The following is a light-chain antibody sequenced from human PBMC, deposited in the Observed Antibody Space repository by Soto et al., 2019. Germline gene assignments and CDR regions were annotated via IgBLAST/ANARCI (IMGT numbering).Light chain of an antibody. V-gene: IGLV2-14*03. CDR3: SSYGASSTL. J-gene: IGLJ2*01. CDR2: DVS. Sequence: QSVLTQPASLSGSPGQSITISCTGTSTDIGSYNYVSWYQQHPGKAPKLMIFDVSYRPSGISDRFSGSKSGNTASLTISGLQPENKADYYCSSYGASSTLFGGGTKFTVL. CDR1: STDIGSYNY.